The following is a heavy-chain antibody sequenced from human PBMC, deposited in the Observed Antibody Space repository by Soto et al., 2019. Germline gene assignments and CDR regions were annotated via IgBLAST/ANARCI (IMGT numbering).Heavy chain of an antibody. CDR1: GFTFSGFA. CDR2: ISGTGGDT. J-gene: IGHJ6*02. Sequence: GGSLRLSCAASGFTFSGFAMSWVRQAPGKGLEWVSTISGTGGDTYYADSVKGRFTISRDNAKNSLYLQMNSLRAEDTAVYYCARELDGIDVWGQGTTVTVSS. CDR3: ARELDGIDV. V-gene: IGHV3-23*01.